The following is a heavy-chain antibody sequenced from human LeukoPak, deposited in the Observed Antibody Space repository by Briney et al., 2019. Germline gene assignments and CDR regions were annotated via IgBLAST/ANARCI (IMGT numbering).Heavy chain of an antibody. CDR1: GGTFSSYA. V-gene: IGHV1-69*05. CDR3: ARDPSGLLWFGEFQNWFDP. D-gene: IGHD3-10*01. CDR2: IIPIFGTA. J-gene: IGHJ5*02. Sequence: SVKVSCKASGGTFSSYAMSWVRQAPGQGLEWMGTIIPIFGTANYAQKFQGRVTITTDESTSTAYMGLSSLRSEDTAVYYCARDPSGLLWFGEFQNWFDPWGQGTLVTVSS.